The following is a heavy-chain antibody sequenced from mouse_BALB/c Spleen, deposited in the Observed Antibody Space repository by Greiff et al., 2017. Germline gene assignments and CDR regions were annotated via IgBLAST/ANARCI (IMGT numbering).Heavy chain of an antibody. CDR3: ASGWTWFAY. CDR2: ISYDGSN. J-gene: IGHJ3*01. D-gene: IGHD2-3*01. CDR1: GYSITSGYY. V-gene: IGHV3-6*02. Sequence: EVKLQESGPGLVKPSQSLSLTCSVTGYSITSGYYWNWIRQFPGNKLEWMGYISYDGSNNYNPSLKNRISITRDTSKNQFFLKLNSVTTEDTATYYCASGWTWFAYWGQGTLVTVSA.